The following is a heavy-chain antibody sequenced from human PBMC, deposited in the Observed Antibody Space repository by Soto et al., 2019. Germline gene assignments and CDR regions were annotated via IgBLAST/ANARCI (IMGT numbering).Heavy chain of an antibody. CDR3: ARHGWFGELLSTHYYYYYGMDV. J-gene: IGHJ6*02. D-gene: IGHD3-10*01. CDR1: GYSFTSYW. Sequence: GESLKISCKGSGYSFTSYWIGWVRQMPGKGLEWMGIIYPGDSDTRYSPSFQGQVTISADKSISTAYLQWSSLKASDTAMYYCARHGWFGELLSTHYYYYYGMDVWGQGTTVTVSS. V-gene: IGHV5-51*01. CDR2: IYPGDSDT.